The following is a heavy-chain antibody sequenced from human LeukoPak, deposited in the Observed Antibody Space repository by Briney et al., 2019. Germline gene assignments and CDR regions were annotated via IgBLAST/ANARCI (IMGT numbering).Heavy chain of an antibody. V-gene: IGHV1-2*02. D-gene: IGHD2-15*01. CDR3: ARERCSGGSCYSRWFDP. CDR2: INPNSGGT. Sequence: ASVKVSCKASGGTFSSYAISWVRQAPGQGLEWMGWINPNSGGTNYAQKFRGRVTMTRDTSISTAYMELSRLRSDDTAVYYCARERCSGGSCYSRWFDPWGQGTLVTVSS. CDR1: GGTFSSYA. J-gene: IGHJ5*02.